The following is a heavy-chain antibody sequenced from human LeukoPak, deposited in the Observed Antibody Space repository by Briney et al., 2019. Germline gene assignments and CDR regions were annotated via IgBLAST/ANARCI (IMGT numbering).Heavy chain of an antibody. V-gene: IGHV1-24*01. Sequence: ASVKVSCKVSGYTLTELSMHWVRQAPGKGLEWMGGFDPEDGETIYAQKFQGRVTMTEDTSTDTAYMELSSLRSEDTAVYYCATEWELGSERAFDIWGQGTMVTVSS. D-gene: IGHD1-26*01. CDR3: ATEWELGSERAFDI. CDR2: FDPEDGET. CDR1: GYTLTELS. J-gene: IGHJ3*02.